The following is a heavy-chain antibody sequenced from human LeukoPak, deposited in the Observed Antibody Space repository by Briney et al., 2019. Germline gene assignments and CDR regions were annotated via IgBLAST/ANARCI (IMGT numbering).Heavy chain of an antibody. V-gene: IGHV3-15*01. Sequence: PGGSLRLSCAASGFTFSNAWMSWVRQAPGKGLEWVGRIKSKTDGGTTDYAAPVKGRFTISRDDSKNTLYLQMNSLKTEDTAVYYCNVVITTTIIVIYDNWGQGTLVTVSS. J-gene: IGHJ4*02. CDR1: GFTFSNAW. CDR3: NVVITTTIIVIYDN. D-gene: IGHD3-22*01. CDR2: IKSKTDGGTT.